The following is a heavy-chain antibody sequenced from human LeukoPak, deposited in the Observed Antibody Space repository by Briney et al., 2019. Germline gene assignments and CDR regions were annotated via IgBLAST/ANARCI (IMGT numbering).Heavy chain of an antibody. CDR1: GFTFSSYA. D-gene: IGHD6-19*01. Sequence: GRSLRLSCAASGFTFSSYAMHWVRQAPGKGLEWVAVISYDGSNKYYADSVKGRFTISRDNSKNTLYLQMNSLRAEDTAVYYCVKDLIAVARGWYFDLWGRGTLVTVSS. V-gene: IGHV3-30-3*01. CDR3: VKDLIAVARGWYFDL. J-gene: IGHJ2*01. CDR2: ISYDGSNK.